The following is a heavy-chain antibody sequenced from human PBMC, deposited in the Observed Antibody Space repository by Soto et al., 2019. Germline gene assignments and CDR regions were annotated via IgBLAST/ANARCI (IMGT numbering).Heavy chain of an antibody. V-gene: IGHV3-7*01. J-gene: IGHJ4*02. CDR1: GFTFSSYW. CDR3: ARGTSITGTLVRY. CDR2: IKQDGSEK. Sequence: GESLKISCAASGFTFSSYWMSWVRQAPGKGLEWVANIKQDGSEKYYVDSVKGRFTISRDNAKNSLYLQMNSLRAEDTAVYYCARGTSITGTLVRYWGQGTLVTVSS. D-gene: IGHD1-7*01.